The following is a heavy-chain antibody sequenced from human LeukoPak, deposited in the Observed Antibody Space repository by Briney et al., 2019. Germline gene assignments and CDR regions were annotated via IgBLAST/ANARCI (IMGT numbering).Heavy chain of an antibody. V-gene: IGHV4-59*01. Sequence: SETLSLTCTVSGGSISSYYWSWIRQPPGKGLEWIGYIYYSGSTNYNPSLKSRVTISVDTSKNQFSLKLSSVTAADTAVYDCERNSSSYYFAYWAQGPLATVSP. CDR2: IYYSGST. CDR3: ERNSSSYYFAY. J-gene: IGHJ4*02. CDR1: GGSISSYY. D-gene: IGHD6-6*01.